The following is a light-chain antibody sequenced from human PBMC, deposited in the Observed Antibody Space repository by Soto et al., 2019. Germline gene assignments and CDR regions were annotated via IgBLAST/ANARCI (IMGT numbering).Light chain of an antibody. CDR1: QSISRSD. CDR3: QQYGSSPT. CDR2: ATS. V-gene: IGKV3-20*01. J-gene: IGKJ4*01. Sequence: PGTVSLSPGESATLSCRASQSISRSDLAWYQHRPGQSPRLLIYATSSRATGIPDRFTGGGAGTGFTLTISRLEPEDSAVYYCQQYGSSPTFGGGTKVDIK.